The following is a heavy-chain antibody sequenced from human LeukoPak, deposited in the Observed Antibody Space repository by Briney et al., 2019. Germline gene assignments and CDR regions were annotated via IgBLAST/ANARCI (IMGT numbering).Heavy chain of an antibody. V-gene: IGHV3-74*01. Sequence: GGSLRLSCAASGFTFSSYWMHWVRQAPGKGLVGVSRINSDGSSTSYADSVKGRFTISRDNAKNTLYLQMNSLRAEDMAVYYCARVGRIVGATWDYYYMDVWGKGTTVTVSS. CDR3: ARVGRIVGATWDYYYMDV. CDR2: INSDGSST. CDR1: GFTFSSYW. J-gene: IGHJ6*03. D-gene: IGHD1-26*01.